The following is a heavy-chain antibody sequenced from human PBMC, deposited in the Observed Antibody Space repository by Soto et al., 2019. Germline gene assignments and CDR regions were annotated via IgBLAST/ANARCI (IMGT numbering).Heavy chain of an antibody. Sequence: SETLSLTCTVSGGSISSYYWSWIRQPPGKGLEWIGYIYYSGSTNYNPSLKSRVTISVDTSKNQFSLKLSSVTAADTAVYYCARELPLIVATGIFDYWGQGTLVTVSS. V-gene: IGHV4-59*01. D-gene: IGHD5-12*01. CDR2: IYYSGST. J-gene: IGHJ4*02. CDR1: GGSISSYY. CDR3: ARELPLIVATGIFDY.